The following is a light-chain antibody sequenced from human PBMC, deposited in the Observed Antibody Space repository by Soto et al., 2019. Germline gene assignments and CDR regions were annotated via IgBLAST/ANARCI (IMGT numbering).Light chain of an antibody. Sequence: DIVMTQSPDSVAVSLGERATINCKSSQSVLLRSDNKKYLAWYQHKSGQPPKLLIYWASTREPGVPDRFSGSGSGTDFPPAISSLQAEDVAVYYCQQSHSSPRTFGQGTTV. V-gene: IGKV4-1*01. CDR3: QQSHSSPRT. CDR2: WAS. CDR1: QSVLLRSDNKKY. J-gene: IGKJ1*01.